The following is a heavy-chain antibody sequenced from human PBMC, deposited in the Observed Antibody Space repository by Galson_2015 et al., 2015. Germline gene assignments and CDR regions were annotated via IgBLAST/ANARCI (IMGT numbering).Heavy chain of an antibody. J-gene: IGHJ1*01. Sequence: SETLSLTCTVSGYSISSGYYWGWIRQPPGKGLEWIGSIYHSGSTYYNPSLKSRVTISVDTSKNQFSLKLSSVTAADTAVYYCARDRIAVAGSTPEYFQHWGQGTLVTVSS. V-gene: IGHV4-38-2*02. CDR2: IYHSGST. CDR1: GYSISSGYY. D-gene: IGHD6-19*01. CDR3: ARDRIAVAGSTPEYFQH.